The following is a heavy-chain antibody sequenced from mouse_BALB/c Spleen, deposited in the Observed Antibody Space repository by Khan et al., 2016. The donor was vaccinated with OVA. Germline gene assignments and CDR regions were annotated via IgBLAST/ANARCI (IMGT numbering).Heavy chain of an antibody. V-gene: IGHV1-7*01. Sequence: VQLQQSGAELVKPGASVKMSCKASGYTFTSYWMHWVKQRPGQGLEWIGYINPSTGYTEYNQKFKDKATLTADKSSSTAYMQLSSLTSEDSAVYYCANHGSSSAWFTYWGQGTLVTVSA. J-gene: IGHJ3*01. CDR2: INPSTGYT. CDR3: ANHGSSSAWFTY. D-gene: IGHD1-1*01. CDR1: GYTFTSYW.